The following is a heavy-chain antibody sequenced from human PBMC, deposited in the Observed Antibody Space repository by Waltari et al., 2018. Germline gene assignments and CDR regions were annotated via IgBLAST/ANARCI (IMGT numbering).Heavy chain of an antibody. CDR3: ARGDSSSFYYYYYYGMDV. J-gene: IGHJ6*02. Sequence: QVQLQESGPGLVKPSETLSLTCTVSGGSISSYYWSWIRQPPGRGLEWIGYIYYSGSTNYNPSLKSRVTISVDTSKNQFSLKLSSVTAADTAVYYCARGDSSSFYYYYYYGMDVWGQGTTVTVSS. V-gene: IGHV4-59*01. CDR2: IYYSGST. CDR1: GGSISSYY. D-gene: IGHD6-13*01.